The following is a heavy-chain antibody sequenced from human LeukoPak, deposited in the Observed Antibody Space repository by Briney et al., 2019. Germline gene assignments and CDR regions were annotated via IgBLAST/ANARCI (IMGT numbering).Heavy chain of an antibody. CDR2: VYSDGTT. J-gene: IGHJ3*02. Sequence: GGSLRLSCAASGFTFSSYAMSWVRQAPGKGLEWVSVVYSDGTTYYADSVKGRFTISRDNSKNTLYLQMNSLRAEDTAVYYCARDRGIRPDAFDIWGQGTMVTVSS. D-gene: IGHD2/OR15-2a*01. V-gene: IGHV3-66*02. CDR1: GFTFSSYA. CDR3: ARDRGIRPDAFDI.